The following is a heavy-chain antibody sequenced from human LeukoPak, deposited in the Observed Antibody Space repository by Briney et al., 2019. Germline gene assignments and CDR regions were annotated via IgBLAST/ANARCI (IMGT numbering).Heavy chain of an antibody. V-gene: IGHV3-48*01. Sequence: PGGSLRLSCAASGFTFSSYSMNWVRQAPGKGLEWVSYISSSGSTIYYADSVKGRFTISRDNSKNTLYLQMNSLRAEDTAVYYCAKVRQEWELLDYWGQGTLVTVSS. CDR2: ISSSGSTI. CDR3: AKVRQEWELLDY. J-gene: IGHJ4*02. CDR1: GFTFSSYS. D-gene: IGHD1-26*01.